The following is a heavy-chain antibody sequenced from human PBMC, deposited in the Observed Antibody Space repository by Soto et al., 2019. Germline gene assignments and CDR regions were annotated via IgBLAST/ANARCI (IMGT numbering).Heavy chain of an antibody. D-gene: IGHD3-22*01. Sequence: EVQLVESGGGLVKPGGSLRLSCAASGFTFSSYSMNWVRQAPGKGLEWVSSISSSSSYIYYADSVKGRFTISRDNAKNSLYLQMNSLRAEDTAVYYCARVSIRYYDSSGYPYYYYGMDVW. CDR3: ARVSIRYYDSSGYPYYYYGMDV. J-gene: IGHJ6*01. CDR2: ISSSSSYI. V-gene: IGHV3-21*01. CDR1: GFTFSSYS.